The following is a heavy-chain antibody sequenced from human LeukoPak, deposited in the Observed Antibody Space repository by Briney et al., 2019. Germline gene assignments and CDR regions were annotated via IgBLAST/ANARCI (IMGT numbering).Heavy chain of an antibody. CDR2: ISSNGGST. J-gene: IGHJ4*02. Sequence: PGGSLRLSCAASGFTFSSYAMHWVRQAPGKGLEYVSAISSNGGSTYHANSVKGRFTISRDNSKNTLYLQMGSLRAEDMAVYYCARVARFREGERAYDYWGQGTLVTVSS. CDR1: GFTFSSYA. V-gene: IGHV3-64*01. CDR3: ARVARFREGERAYDY.